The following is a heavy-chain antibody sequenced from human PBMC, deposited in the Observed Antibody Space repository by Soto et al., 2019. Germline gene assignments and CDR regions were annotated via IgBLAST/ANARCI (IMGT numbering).Heavy chain of an antibody. CDR1: GYTFTGYY. CDR2: INPNSGGT. D-gene: IGHD3-16*01. CDR3: ARGQPQLGGGMDV. J-gene: IGHJ6*02. V-gene: IGHV1-2*04. Sequence: ASVKVSCKASGYTFTGYYMHWVRQAPGQGLEWMGWINPNSGGTNYAQKFQGWVTMTRDTSFSTAYMELSRLRSDDTAVYYCARGQPQLGGGMDVWGQGTTVTVSS.